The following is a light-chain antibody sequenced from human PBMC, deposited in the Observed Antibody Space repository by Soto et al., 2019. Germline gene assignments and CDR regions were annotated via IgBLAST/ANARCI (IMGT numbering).Light chain of an antibody. J-gene: IGKJ1*01. Sequence: EIVMTQSPVTLSVSPGERATLSCRASQTISSNLAWYQQKPGQAPRLLVYGASTRATGFPARFSGSGSGTELTLTISSLQSEDVAIYYCQQYQTWPRTFGQGTKVDIK. V-gene: IGKV3-15*01. CDR2: GAS. CDR1: QTISSN. CDR3: QQYQTWPRT.